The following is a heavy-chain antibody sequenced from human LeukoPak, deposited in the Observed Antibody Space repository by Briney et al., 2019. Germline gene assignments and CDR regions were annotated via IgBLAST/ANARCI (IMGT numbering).Heavy chain of an antibody. J-gene: IGHJ4*02. CDR3: ARELDRIQDLDS. Sequence: GGSLRLSCAASGYTFSCCSMNWVRQAPGKGLEWLSSINNSGDDKYHADSVQGRFTISRDKAKNSLYLQMNSLRAEDTAVYYCARELDRIQDLDSWGQGTQVTVSS. CDR2: INNSGDDK. CDR1: GYTFSCCS. D-gene: IGHD1-1*01. V-gene: IGHV3-21*01.